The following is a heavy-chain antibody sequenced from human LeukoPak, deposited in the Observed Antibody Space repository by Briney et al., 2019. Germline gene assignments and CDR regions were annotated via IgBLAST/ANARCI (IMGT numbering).Heavy chain of an antibody. D-gene: IGHD6-13*01. CDR2: ISSSGSTI. J-gene: IGHJ6*02. Sequence: PGGSLRLSCAASGFTFSDYYMSWIRQAPGKGLEWVSYISSSGSTICYADSVKGRFTISRDNAKNSLYLQMNSLRAEDTAVYYCARDIAAADPERIYYYYGMDVWGQGTTVTVSS. V-gene: IGHV3-11*01. CDR3: ARDIAAADPERIYYYYGMDV. CDR1: GFTFSDYY.